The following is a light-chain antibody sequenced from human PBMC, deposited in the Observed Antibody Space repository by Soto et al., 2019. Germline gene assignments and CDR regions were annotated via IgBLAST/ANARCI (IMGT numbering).Light chain of an antibody. Sequence: QSALTQPPSASGSPGQSVTISCTGTSSDVGGYNYVSWYQQHPGKAPKLMIYEVSKRPSGVPDRFSGSKSGNTASLTVSGLQAEDEADYYCSSYAGSNNSVFATG. CDR2: EVS. CDR3: SSYAGSNNSV. V-gene: IGLV2-8*01. J-gene: IGLJ1*01. CDR1: SSDVGGYNY.